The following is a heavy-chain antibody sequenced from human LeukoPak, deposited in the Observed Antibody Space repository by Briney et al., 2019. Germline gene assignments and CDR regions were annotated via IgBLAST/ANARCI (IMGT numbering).Heavy chain of an antibody. D-gene: IGHD2-2*01. Sequence: SETLSLTCTVSGYSISSGYFWGWIRQPPGKGLEWIGTIYNSGSTYYNASLESRVTISVDTSKNQFSLKLSSVTAADTAVYYCARDSAAMRGMDVWGKGTTVTISS. V-gene: IGHV4-38-2*02. CDR3: ARDSAAMRGMDV. J-gene: IGHJ6*03. CDR2: IYNSGST. CDR1: GYSISSGYF.